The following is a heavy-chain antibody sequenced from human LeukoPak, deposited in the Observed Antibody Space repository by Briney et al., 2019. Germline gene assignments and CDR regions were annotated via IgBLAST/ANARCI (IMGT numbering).Heavy chain of an antibody. D-gene: IGHD1-1*01. J-gene: IGHJ6*02. Sequence: SVKVSCKASGGTFSSYAISWVRQAPGQGLEWMGGIIPIFGTANYAQRFQGRVTITADESTSTAYMELSSLRSEDTAVHYCARGKRPSGMWIVDNSWYYYGMDVWGQGTTVTVSS. CDR2: IIPIFGTA. CDR3: ARGKRPSGMWIVDNSWYYYGMDV. V-gene: IGHV1-69*13. CDR1: GGTFSSYA.